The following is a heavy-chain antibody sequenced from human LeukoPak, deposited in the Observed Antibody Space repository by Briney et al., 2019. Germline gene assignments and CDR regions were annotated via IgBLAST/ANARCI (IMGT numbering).Heavy chain of an antibody. CDR3: AKDGSSGWYFDY. CDR2: LSGSGGGP. V-gene: IGHV3-23*01. D-gene: IGHD6-19*01. J-gene: IGHJ4*02. Sequence: GGSLRLSWAASGFPFSSYAMSWAGQPPGKGREWVSPLSGSGGGPSSQAPVKGRFTISRDNSKNTLYLQMSSLRAEDTAVYYCAKDGSSGWYFDYWGQGTLVTVSS. CDR1: GFPFSSYA.